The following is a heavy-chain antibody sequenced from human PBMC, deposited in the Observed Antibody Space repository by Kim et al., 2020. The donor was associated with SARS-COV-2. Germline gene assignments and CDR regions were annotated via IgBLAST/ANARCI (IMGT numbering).Heavy chain of an antibody. CDR1: EFSFSDYA. Sequence: GGSLRLSCAASEFSFSDYAMSWVRQRPGKGLEWVSTISGRGGDTYYTDSVKGRFASSRDKPKNTLFLQMNNLRDDDTAVFYLVGGPGRTRGGFD. CDR2: ISGRGGDT. J-gene: IGHJ2*01. V-gene: IGHV3-23*01. CDR3: VGGPGRTRGGFD. D-gene: IGHD1-26*01.